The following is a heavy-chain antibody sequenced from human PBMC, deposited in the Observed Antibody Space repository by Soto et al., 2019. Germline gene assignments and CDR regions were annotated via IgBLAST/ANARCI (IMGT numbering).Heavy chain of an antibody. Sequence: SETLSLTCTVSGGSISSSSYYWGWIRQPPGKGLEWIGSIYYSGSTYYNPSLKSRVTISIDRSKNQFSLKLSSVTAADTAVYYCARPTYNSGSPFDYWGQGTLVTVSS. J-gene: IGHJ4*02. CDR3: ARPTYNSGSPFDY. CDR1: GGSISSSSYY. D-gene: IGHD1-20*01. V-gene: IGHV4-39*07. CDR2: IYYSGST.